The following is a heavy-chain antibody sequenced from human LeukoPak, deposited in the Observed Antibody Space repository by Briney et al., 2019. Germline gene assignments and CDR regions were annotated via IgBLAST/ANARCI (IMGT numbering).Heavy chain of an antibody. CDR1: GFTFSSYA. CDR2: TSGSGGRS. CDR3: AKKGASPGWFDP. Sequence: GGSLRLSCAVSGFTFSSYAMSWVRQAPGKGLEWVSGTSGSGGRSYYADSVKGRFTISRDNSKNMFYLEMNSLRVDDTAVYYCAKKGASPGWFDPWGQGTLVIVSS. V-gene: IGHV3-23*01. D-gene: IGHD3-16*01. J-gene: IGHJ5*02.